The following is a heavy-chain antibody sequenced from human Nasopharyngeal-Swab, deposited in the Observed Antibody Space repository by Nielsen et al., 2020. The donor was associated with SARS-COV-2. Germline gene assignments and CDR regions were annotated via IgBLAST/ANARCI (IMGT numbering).Heavy chain of an antibody. D-gene: IGHD2-15*01. J-gene: IGHJ4*02. CDR1: GGSISSSGYY. V-gene: IGHV4-39*07. Sequence: SETLSLTCTVAGGSISSSGYYWGWIRQPPGKGLEWIGSISYSGSPYYNPSLKSRVTMLLDTSKNQFSLSLSSVTAADTAVYYCAREVRVVAATLDYWGQGTLVTVSS. CDR3: AREVRVVAATLDY. CDR2: ISYSGSP.